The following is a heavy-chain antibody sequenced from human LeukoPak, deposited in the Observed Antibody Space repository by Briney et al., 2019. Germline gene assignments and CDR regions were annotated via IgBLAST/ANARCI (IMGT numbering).Heavy chain of an antibody. D-gene: IGHD6-19*01. Sequence: GGSLRLSCAASGFTFSSYAMSWVRQAPGKGLEWVSAISGSGGSTYYADSVKGRFTISRDNSKNTLYLQMNSLRAEDTAVYYCAKDQGGGWLYYFDYWGQGTLVTVSP. CDR3: AKDQGGGWLYYFDY. J-gene: IGHJ4*02. V-gene: IGHV3-23*01. CDR1: GFTFSSYA. CDR2: ISGSGGST.